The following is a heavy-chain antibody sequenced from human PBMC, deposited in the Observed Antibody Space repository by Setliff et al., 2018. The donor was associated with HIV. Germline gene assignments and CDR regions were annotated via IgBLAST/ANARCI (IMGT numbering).Heavy chain of an antibody. J-gene: IGHJ3*01. D-gene: IGHD1-26*01. CDR2: ILPTSGGT. Sequence: ASVKVSCKASGYSSTSYHIHWVRQAPGQGLEWMGRILPTSGGTLYAQKFQDRISLIRDTSTKTVYMELSSLRPEDTAVYYCTRVRYGGSYDAFDVWGQGTMVTVSS. V-gene: IGHV1-46*03. CDR3: TRVRYGGSYDAFDV. CDR1: GYSSTSYH.